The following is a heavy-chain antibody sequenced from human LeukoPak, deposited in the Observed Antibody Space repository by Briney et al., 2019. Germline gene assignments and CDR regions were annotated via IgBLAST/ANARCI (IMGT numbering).Heavy chain of an antibody. CDR1: GFTFDDYA. CDR2: ISWNSGSI. J-gene: IGHJ4*02. Sequence: HTGGSLRLSCAASGFTFDDYAMHWVRQAPGKGLEWVSGISWNSGSIGYADSVKGRFTISRDNAKNSLYLQMNSLRAEDTAVYYCAREGRSSGDYWGQGTLVTVSS. CDR3: AREGRSSGDY. V-gene: IGHV3-9*01. D-gene: IGHD3-10*01.